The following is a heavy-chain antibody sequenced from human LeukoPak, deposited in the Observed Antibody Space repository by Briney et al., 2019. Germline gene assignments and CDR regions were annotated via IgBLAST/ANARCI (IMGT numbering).Heavy chain of an antibody. Sequence: PSETLSLTCTVSGGSISSYYWSWIRQPPGKGLEWIGYIYYSGSTNYNPSLKSRVTISVDTSKNQFSLKLSSVTAADTAVYYCARDRWELPYISAYYYYYMDVWGKGTTVTVSS. D-gene: IGHD1-26*01. CDR1: GGSISSYY. J-gene: IGHJ6*03. CDR3: ARDRWELPYISAYYYYYMDV. CDR2: IYYSGST. V-gene: IGHV4-59*12.